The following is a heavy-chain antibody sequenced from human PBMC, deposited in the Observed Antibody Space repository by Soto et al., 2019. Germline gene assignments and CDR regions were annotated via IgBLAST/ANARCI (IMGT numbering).Heavy chain of an antibody. D-gene: IGHD3-10*01. CDR3: ARPSVGTMVRGVISYYYYGMDV. CDR2: IIGTDTT. V-gene: IGHV3-23*01. CDR1: GFTFKNCG. J-gene: IGHJ6*02. Sequence: GGSLRLSCTASGFTFKNCGMIWVRQAPGKGLEWVAAIIGTDTTNYADSVKGRFTISRDNSKDTLYLQMNGLRVEDTAVYYCARPSVGTMVRGVISYYYYGMDVWGQGTTVTVSS.